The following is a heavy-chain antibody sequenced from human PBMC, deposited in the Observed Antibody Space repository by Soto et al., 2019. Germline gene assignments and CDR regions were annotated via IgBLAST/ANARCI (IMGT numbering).Heavy chain of an antibody. J-gene: IGHJ4*02. D-gene: IGHD2-15*01. CDR2: ISYDGSNK. CDR1: GFTFSSYG. Sequence: QVQLVESGGGVVQPGRSLRLSCAAPGFTFSSYGMHWVRQAPGKWLEWVAVISYDGSNKYYADSVKGRFAISRDNSKNTLYLQMNSLRDEDTAVYYCSKDDCSGGSCYYWGQGTLVTVSS. V-gene: IGHV3-30*18. CDR3: SKDDCSGGSCYY.